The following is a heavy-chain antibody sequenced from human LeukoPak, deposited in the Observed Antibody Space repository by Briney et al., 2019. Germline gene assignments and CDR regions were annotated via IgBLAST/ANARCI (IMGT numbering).Heavy chain of an antibody. CDR3: ARGRGWVFDY. CDR2: IKEDGSEK. CDR1: RLILSDHW. J-gene: IGHJ4*02. D-gene: IGHD6-19*01. Sequence: GGSLRLSCAASRLILSDHWMRWFRQAPGKGLEWVANIKEDGSEKYYLHSVKVQLTISRDNAKNALSLQMNILRVEDTAVYYCARGRGWVFDYWGQGTLVTVSS. V-gene: IGHV3-7*04.